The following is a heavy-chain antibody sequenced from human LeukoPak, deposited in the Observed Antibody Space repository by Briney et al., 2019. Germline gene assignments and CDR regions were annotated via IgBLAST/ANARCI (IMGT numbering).Heavy chain of an antibody. J-gene: IGHJ4*02. Sequence: PSETLSLTCTVSGGSISSGSYYWSWIRQPAGKGLEWIGRIYTSGSTNYNPSLKSRVTISVDTSKNQFSLKLSSVTAADTAVYYCARSIITMVRGVRPGFDYWGQGTLVTVSS. CDR3: ARSIITMVRGVRPGFDY. CDR2: IYTSGST. D-gene: IGHD3-10*01. CDR1: GGSISSGSYY. V-gene: IGHV4-61*02.